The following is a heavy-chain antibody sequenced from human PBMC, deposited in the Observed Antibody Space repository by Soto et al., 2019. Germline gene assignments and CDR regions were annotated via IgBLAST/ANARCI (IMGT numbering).Heavy chain of an antibody. D-gene: IGHD3-22*01. CDR3: ARGQPYYDSSGYYSFDY. CDR1: GFTFSSYA. V-gene: IGHV3-30-3*01. J-gene: IGHJ4*02. CDR2: ISYDGSNK. Sequence: GGSLRLSCAASGFTFSSYAMHWVRQAPGKGLEWVAVISYDGSNKYYADSVKGRFTISRDNSKNTLYLQMNSLRAEDTAVYYCARGQPYYDSSGYYSFDYWGQGTLVTVSS.